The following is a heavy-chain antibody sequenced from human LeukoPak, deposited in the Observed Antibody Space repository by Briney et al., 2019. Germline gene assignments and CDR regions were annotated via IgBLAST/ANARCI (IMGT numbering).Heavy chain of an antibody. D-gene: IGHD3-10*01. V-gene: IGHV1-18*01. CDR3: ARDRRVRGRSYPEGWYFDL. Sequence: ASVKVSCKASGYTFTSYGISWVRQAPGQGIEWMGWISAYNGNTNYAQKLQGRVTMTTDTSTSTAYMELRSLRSDDTAVYYCARDRRVRGRSYPEGWYFDLWGRGTLVTVSS. J-gene: IGHJ2*01. CDR1: GYTFTSYG. CDR2: ISAYNGNT.